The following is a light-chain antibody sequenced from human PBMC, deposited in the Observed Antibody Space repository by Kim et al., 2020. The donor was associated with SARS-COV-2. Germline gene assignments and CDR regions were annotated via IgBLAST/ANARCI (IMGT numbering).Light chain of an antibody. Sequence: SYELTQPPSVSVAAGQTARVACGGKDIETKNVHWYQQKPGQAPVLVIYNDNDRPAGIPERFSGSNSGNTATLTISRVEAGDEADYYCQGWDSKKDPWVFG. CDR3: QGWDSKKDPWV. V-gene: IGLV3-21*01. J-gene: IGLJ3*02. CDR1: DIETKN. CDR2: NDN.